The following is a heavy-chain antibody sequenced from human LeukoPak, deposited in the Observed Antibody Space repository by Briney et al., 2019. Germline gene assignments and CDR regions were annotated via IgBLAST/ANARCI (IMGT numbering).Heavy chain of an antibody. V-gene: IGHV1-2*06. CDR3: ARDLTMVRGVIITWAGSDDAFDI. Sequence: ASVNVSCKASGYTFTGYYMHWVRQAPGQGLEWMGRINPNSGGTNYAQKFQGRVTMTRDTSISTAYMELSRLRYDDTAVYYCARDLTMVRGVIITWAGSDDAFDIWGQGTMVTVSS. CDR2: INPNSGGT. CDR1: GYTFTGYY. D-gene: IGHD3-10*01. J-gene: IGHJ3*02.